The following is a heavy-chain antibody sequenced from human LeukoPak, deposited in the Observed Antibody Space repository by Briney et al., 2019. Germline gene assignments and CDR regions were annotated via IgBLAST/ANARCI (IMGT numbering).Heavy chain of an antibody. CDR3: ARVGCSSTSCMAFDP. Sequence: PSETLSLTCTVSGGSVSSGSYYWSWIRQPPGKGLEWIGYIYYSGSTNYNPSLKSRVTISVDTSKNQFSLKLSSVTAADTAVYYCARVGCSSTSCMAFDPWGQGTLVTVSS. CDR2: IYYSGST. V-gene: IGHV4-61*01. D-gene: IGHD2-2*01. J-gene: IGHJ5*02. CDR1: GGSVSSGSYY.